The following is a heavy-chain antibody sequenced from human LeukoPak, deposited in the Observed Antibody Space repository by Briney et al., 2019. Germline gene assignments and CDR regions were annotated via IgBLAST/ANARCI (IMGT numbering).Heavy chain of an antibody. CDR3: ATGNYYDSRGYYTFGH. V-gene: IGHV3-74*01. D-gene: IGHD3-22*01. CDR2: INGDGSTT. Sequence: PGGSLRLSCAASGFAFNKYWMHWVRQAPGKGLVWFSRINGDGSTTSYADSVKGGFTISRDNAKNTLYLQMSSLRAEDTAVYYCATGNYYDSRGYYTFGHWGQGTLVTVSS. CDR1: GFAFNKYW. J-gene: IGHJ4*02.